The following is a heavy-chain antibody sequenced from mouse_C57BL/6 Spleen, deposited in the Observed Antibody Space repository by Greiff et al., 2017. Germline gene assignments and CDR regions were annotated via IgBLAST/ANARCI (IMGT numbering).Heavy chain of an antibody. CDR1: GFTFSSYG. V-gene: IGHV5-6*01. CDR2: ISSGGSYT. D-gene: IGHD1-1*01. Sequence: EVQGVESGGDLVKPGGSLKLSCAASGFTFSSYGMSWVRQTPDKRLEWVATISSGGSYTYSPDSVKGRFTISRDNAKNTLYLQMSSLKSEDTAMYYCARRGDYYGSSYFDVWGTGTTVTVSS. CDR3: ARRGDYYGSSYFDV. J-gene: IGHJ1*03.